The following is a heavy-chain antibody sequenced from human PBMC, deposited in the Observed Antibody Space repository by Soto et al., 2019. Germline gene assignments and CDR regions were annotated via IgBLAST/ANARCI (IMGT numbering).Heavy chain of an antibody. J-gene: IGHJ4*02. CDR1: GGSISSYY. CDR2: ISYSGST. D-gene: IGHD3-22*01. Sequence: SETLSLTCTVSGGSISSYYWSWIRQTPGKGLEWIGYISYSGSTYYNPSLKSRVTISVDTSKNQFSLKLSSVTAADTAVYYCARIYYDSVFDYWGQGTLVTVSS. V-gene: IGHV4-59*08. CDR3: ARIYYDSVFDY.